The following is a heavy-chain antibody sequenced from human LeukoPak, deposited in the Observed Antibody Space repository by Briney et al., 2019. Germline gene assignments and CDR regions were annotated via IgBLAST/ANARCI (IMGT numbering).Heavy chain of an antibody. J-gene: IGHJ6*03. CDR2: INWNGGGT. V-gene: IGHV3-20*04. CDR1: GFTFDDYG. CDR3: ARLHRYGYYYYYMDV. D-gene: IGHD5-18*01. Sequence: GGSLRLSCAASGFTFDDYGMSWVRQVPGKGLESASGINWNGGGTGYADSVKGRFTISRDNAKNSLYLQMSSLRADDTALYFCARLHRYGYYYYYMDVWGKGTTVSVSS.